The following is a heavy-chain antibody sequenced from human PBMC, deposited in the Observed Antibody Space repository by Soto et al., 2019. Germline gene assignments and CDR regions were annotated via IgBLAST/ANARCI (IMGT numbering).Heavy chain of an antibody. J-gene: IGHJ4*02. Sequence: QVQLVQSGAEVKKPGASVKVSCKASGYTFTSYDINWVRQATGQGLEWMGWMNPNSGNTGYAQKFQGRVTXXRXTXXSTAYMELSSLRSEDTAVYYCARGSGRSGSYYNGHWGQGTLVTVSS. V-gene: IGHV1-8*01. D-gene: IGHD3-10*01. CDR1: GYTFTSYD. CDR3: ARGSGRSGSYYNGH. CDR2: MNPNSGNT.